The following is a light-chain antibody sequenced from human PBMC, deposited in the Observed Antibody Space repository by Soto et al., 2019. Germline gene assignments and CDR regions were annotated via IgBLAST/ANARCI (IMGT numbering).Light chain of an antibody. CDR1: QSVSRN. CDR2: GAS. J-gene: IGKJ5*01. CDR3: QRYNDWPPAT. Sequence: EIVMTQSPATLSVSPGERATLSCRASQSVSRNLAWYQQKPGQAPRLLIYGASTRATGIPARFSGSGSGTEFTLTISSLQSEDFAVYYCQRYNDWPPATFGQGTRLEIK. V-gene: IGKV3D-15*01.